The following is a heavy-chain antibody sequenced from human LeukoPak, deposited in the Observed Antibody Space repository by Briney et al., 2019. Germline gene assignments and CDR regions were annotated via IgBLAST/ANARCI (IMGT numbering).Heavy chain of an antibody. D-gene: IGHD2-2*01. CDR1: GFTFSSYG. Sequence: PGGSLRLSCAASGFTFSSYGMHWVRQAPGKGLEWVAFIRYDGSNKYYADSVKGRFTISRDNSKNTLYRQMNSLRAEDTAVYYCAKDWDLTGYCSSTSCHLDYWGQGTLVTVSS. CDR3: AKDWDLTGYCSSTSCHLDY. J-gene: IGHJ4*02. CDR2: IRYDGSNK. V-gene: IGHV3-30*02.